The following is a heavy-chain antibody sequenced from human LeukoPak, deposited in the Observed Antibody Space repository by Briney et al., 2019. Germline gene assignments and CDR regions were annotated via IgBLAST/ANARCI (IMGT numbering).Heavy chain of an antibody. D-gene: IGHD6-13*01. V-gene: IGHV3-73*01. CDR3: TSSDGYSSSWQLDY. CDR2: IRSKANSYAT. CDR1: GFTFSGSA. J-gene: IGHJ4*02. Sequence: GGSLRLSCAASGFTFSGSAMHWVRQASGKGLEWVGRIRSKANSYATAYAASVKGRFTISRDDSKNTAYLQMNSLKTEDTAVYYCTSSDGYSSSWQLDYWGQGTLVIVSS.